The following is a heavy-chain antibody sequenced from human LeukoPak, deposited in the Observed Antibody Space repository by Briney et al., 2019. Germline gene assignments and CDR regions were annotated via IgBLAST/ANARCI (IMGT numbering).Heavy chain of an antibody. CDR3: ASAIVSSSWYNLDY. V-gene: IGHV1-69*01. CDR1: GFTFSSYA. CDR2: IIPIFGTA. J-gene: IGHJ4*02. Sequence: GGSLRLSCAASGFTFSSYAISWVRQAPGQGLEWMGGIIPIFGTANYAQKFQGRVTITADESTSTAYMELSSLRSEDTAVYYCASAIVSSSWYNLDYWGQGTLVTVSS. D-gene: IGHD6-13*01.